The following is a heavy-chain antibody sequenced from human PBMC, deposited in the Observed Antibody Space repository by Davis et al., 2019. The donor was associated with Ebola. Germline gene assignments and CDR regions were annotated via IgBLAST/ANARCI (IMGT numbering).Heavy chain of an antibody. CDR1: GFTFSSYA. V-gene: IGHV3-23*01. J-gene: IGHJ5*02. CDR2: ISGSGGST. CDR3: TTLGGCSGTSCSNWFDP. Sequence: GGSLRLSCAASGFTFSSYAMSWVRQAPGKGLEWVSAISGSGGSTYYADSVKGRFTISRDNSKNTLYLQMNSLRAEDTAVYYCTTLGGCSGTSCSNWFDPWGQGTLVTVSS. D-gene: IGHD2-2*01.